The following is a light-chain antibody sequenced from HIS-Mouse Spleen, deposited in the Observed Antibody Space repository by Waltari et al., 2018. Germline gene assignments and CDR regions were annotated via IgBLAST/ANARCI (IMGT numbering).Light chain of an antibody. J-gene: IGKJ2*01. CDR1: QSGLYSSNNKNY. V-gene: IGKV4-1*01. Sequence: DIVMTQSPDSLAVSLGERATINCKSSQSGLYSSNNKNYLAWYQQKQGQPPKLLIYWASTRESGVPDRFSGSGSGTDFTLTISSLQAEDVAVYYCQQYYSTPYTFGQGTKLEIK. CDR3: QQYYSTPYT. CDR2: WAS.